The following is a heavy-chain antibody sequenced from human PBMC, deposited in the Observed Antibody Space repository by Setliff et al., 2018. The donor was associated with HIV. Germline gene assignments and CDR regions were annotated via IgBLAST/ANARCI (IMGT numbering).Heavy chain of an antibody. CDR3: ARRIYGNNPYFDY. D-gene: IGHD4-17*01. CDR1: GYSISSGYY. Sequence: SETLSLTCGVSGYSISSGYYWGWIRQPPGKGLEWIGSIYHNGITYYNPPLKSRVTISVDTSQNQFSLKLSSVTAADTAIYHCARRIYGNNPYFDYWSQGTLVTVSS. CDR2: IYHNGIT. V-gene: IGHV4-38-2*01. J-gene: IGHJ4*02.